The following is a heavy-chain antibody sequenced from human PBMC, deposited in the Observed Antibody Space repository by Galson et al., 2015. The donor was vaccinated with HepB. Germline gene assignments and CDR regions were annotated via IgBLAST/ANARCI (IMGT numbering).Heavy chain of an antibody. D-gene: IGHD6-13*01. CDR3: ARDRIYSSSWLDHGHRVNWFDP. Sequence: SVKVSCKASGYTFTSYAMNWVRQAPGQGLEWMGWINTNTGNPTYAQGFTGRFVFSLDTSVSTAYLQISSLKAEDTAVYYCARDRIYSSSWLDHGHRVNWFDPWGQGALVTVSS. CDR2: INTNTGNP. CDR1: GYTFTSYA. J-gene: IGHJ5*02. V-gene: IGHV7-4-1*02.